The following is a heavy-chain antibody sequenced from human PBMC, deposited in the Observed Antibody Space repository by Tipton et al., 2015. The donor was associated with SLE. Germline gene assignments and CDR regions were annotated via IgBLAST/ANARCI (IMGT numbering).Heavy chain of an antibody. CDR2: LYYSGST. Sequence: TLSLTCTVSGGSIRSSRHFWGWIRQPPGKGLEWIGVLYYSGSTNYNPSLKSRVTISVDTSKNQFSLKLSSVTAADTAVYYCARDRRGWYFDIWCRGTLVTVSS. D-gene: IGHD1-14*01. V-gene: IGHV4-61*05. J-gene: IGHJ2*01. CDR1: GGSIRSSRHF. CDR3: ARDRRGWYFDI.